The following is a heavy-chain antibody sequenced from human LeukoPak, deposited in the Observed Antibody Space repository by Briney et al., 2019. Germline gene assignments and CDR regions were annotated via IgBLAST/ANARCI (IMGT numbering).Heavy chain of an antibody. J-gene: IGHJ4*02. CDR2: ITYDGRTE. CDR3: AKDRGGYCSGGRCSASGIWDY. CDR1: GFTFSTYG. D-gene: IGHD2-15*01. Sequence: AGRSLRLSCSASGFTFSTYGMHWVRQAPGKGLEWVAVITYDGRTEFYADSVKGRFTISRDNSKNTLYLQMNSLRAEDTAVYYCAKDRGGYCSGGRCSASGIWDYWGQGTLVTVSS. V-gene: IGHV3-30*18.